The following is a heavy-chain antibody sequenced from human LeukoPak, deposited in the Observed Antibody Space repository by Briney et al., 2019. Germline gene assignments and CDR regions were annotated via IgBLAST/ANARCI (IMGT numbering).Heavy chain of an antibody. CDR2: MSGSGGYT. V-gene: IGHV3-23*01. CDR1: GFTFSRYA. J-gene: IGHJ4*02. CDR3: ARGMSATSGYLELEY. Sequence: QAGGSLRLSCAASGFTFSRYAMSWVRQSPGKGLEWVSAMSGSGGYTYSADSVKGRCTISRDNSLQTLFLHINSLRAEDTAVYYCARGMSATSGYLELEYWGQGALVSVST. D-gene: IGHD5-12*01.